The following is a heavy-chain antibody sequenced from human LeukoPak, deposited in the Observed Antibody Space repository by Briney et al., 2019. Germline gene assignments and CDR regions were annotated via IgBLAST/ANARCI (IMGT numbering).Heavy chain of an antibody. V-gene: IGHV3-74*01. D-gene: IGHD3-10*01. Sequence: TGGSLRLSCAASGFTVSTNYMSWVRQAPGKGLVWVSRINSDGSSTSSTSYADSVKGRFTISRDNAKNTLYLQMNSLRAEDAAVYYCARDLGGTADYWGQGTLVTVSS. CDR2: INSDGSSTSST. J-gene: IGHJ4*02. CDR3: ARDLGGTADY. CDR1: GFTVSTNY.